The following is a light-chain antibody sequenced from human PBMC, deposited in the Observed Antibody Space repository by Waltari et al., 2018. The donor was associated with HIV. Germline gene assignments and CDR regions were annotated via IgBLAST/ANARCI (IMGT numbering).Light chain of an antibody. CDR2: EVI. Sequence: QSDLTQPRSVSGSPGQSVTIPCTGTSSDVGGYDSVPWYLQHPGKVPKLIIYEVIKRPSGVPDRFSGSKSGNTASLTISGLQTEDEADYFCCSYAGTYTYVLFGGGTKLTVL. V-gene: IGLV2-11*01. CDR3: CSYAGTYTYVL. J-gene: IGLJ3*02. CDR1: SSDVGGYDS.